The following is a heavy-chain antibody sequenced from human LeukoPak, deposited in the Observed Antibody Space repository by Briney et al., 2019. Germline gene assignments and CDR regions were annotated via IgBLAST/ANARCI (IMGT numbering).Heavy chain of an antibody. J-gene: IGHJ4*02. V-gene: IGHV3-23*01. CDR3: ANAARANLGSDY. Sequence: GGSLRLSCAASGFTFSSYAMSWVRQAPGKGLEWVSAISGSGGNTYYADSVKGRFTISRDNSKNTLYLQMNSLRAEDTAVYYCANAARANLGSDYWGQGTLVTVSS. CDR1: GFTFSSYA. CDR2: ISGSGGNT. D-gene: IGHD5-24*01.